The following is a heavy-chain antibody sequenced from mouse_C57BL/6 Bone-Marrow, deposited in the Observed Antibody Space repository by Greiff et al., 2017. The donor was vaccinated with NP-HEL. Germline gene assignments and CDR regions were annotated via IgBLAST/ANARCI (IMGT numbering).Heavy chain of an antibody. CDR2: IDPSDSYT. D-gene: IGHD1-1*01. V-gene: IGHV1-69*01. CDR1: GYTFTSYW. Sequence: QVQLQQSGAELVMPGASVKLSCKASGYTFTSYWMHWVKQRPGQGLEWIGEIDPSDSYTNYNQKFKGKSTLTVDKSSSTAYMQLSSLTSEDSAVYYCARSHHYYGSSFAYWGQGTLVTVSA. CDR3: ARSHHYYGSSFAY. J-gene: IGHJ3*01.